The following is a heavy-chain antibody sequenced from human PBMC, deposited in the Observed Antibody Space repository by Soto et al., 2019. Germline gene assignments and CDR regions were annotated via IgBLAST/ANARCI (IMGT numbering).Heavy chain of an antibody. D-gene: IGHD5-18*01. Sequence: PSETLSLTCAVSGYSISSGYYWGGIRQPPGKGLEWIGSIYHSGSTYYNPSLKSRVTISVDTSKNQFSLKLSSVTAADTAVYYCARDTAMAAPNNWFDPWGQGTLVTVSS. V-gene: IGHV4-38-2*02. CDR2: IYHSGST. CDR1: GYSISSGYY. J-gene: IGHJ5*02. CDR3: ARDTAMAAPNNWFDP.